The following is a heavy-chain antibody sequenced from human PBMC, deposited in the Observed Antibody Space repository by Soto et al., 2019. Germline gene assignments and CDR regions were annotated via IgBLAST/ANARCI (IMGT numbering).Heavy chain of an antibody. CDR3: ASDLGLDCSSTSCDTHNRLDH. CDR2: MNAGNGNT. CDR1: GYTFTSYA. V-gene: IGHV1-3*01. J-gene: IGHJ5*02. Sequence: ASVKVSCKASGYTFTSYAMHWVRPAPRQRLVWMGWMNAGNGNTKYLQKFQGRVNITRDTSASTAYMELSSLRSEDTAVYSCASDLGLDCSSTSCDTHNRLDHWGQGTLVTVSS. D-gene: IGHD2-2*02.